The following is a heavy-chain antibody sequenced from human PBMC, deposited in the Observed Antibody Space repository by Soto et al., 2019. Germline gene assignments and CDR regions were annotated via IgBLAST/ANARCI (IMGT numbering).Heavy chain of an antibody. CDR3: VKGGRVQTWDF. CDR1: GFTFRTSS. J-gene: IGHJ4*02. Sequence: GGSLRLSCAASGFTFRTSSMTWVRLAPGKGLEWVSSIGTSGGITFYADSVKGRVTISRDNAKNTVFMQMNTLRVDDTALYYCVKGGRVQTWDFWGQGTPVTGYS. D-gene: IGHD1-1*01. V-gene: IGHV3-23*01. CDR2: IGTSGGIT.